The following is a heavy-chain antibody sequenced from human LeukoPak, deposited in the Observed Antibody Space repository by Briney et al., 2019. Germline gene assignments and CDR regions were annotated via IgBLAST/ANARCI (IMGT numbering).Heavy chain of an antibody. CDR2: INTGNDKT. J-gene: IGHJ5*01. CDR1: GGTFSSYA. D-gene: IGHD5/OR15-5a*01. Sequence: ASVKVSCKASGGTFSSYAISWVRQAPGQRLEWMGWINTGNDKTKYSQEFQGRVTITRDTSASTAYMELSSLRSEDMAVYYCARGVSNWYDYWGQGTLVTVSS. CDR3: ARGVSNWYDY. V-gene: IGHV1-3*03.